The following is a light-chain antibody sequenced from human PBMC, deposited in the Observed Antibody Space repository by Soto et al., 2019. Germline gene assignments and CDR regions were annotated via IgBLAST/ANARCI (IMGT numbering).Light chain of an antibody. CDR2: DVS. CDR1: SSDVGGYNY. CDR3: SSYTSSSTLV. V-gene: IGLV2-14*01. Sequence: QSALTQPASVSGSPGQSITISCTGTSSDVGGYNYVSWYQQHPGKAPKLMIYDVSNRPSGVSNRFSGSKSGNTASLTISGLHAEHEADYYCSSYTSSSTLVFGTGTKLTVL. J-gene: IGLJ1*01.